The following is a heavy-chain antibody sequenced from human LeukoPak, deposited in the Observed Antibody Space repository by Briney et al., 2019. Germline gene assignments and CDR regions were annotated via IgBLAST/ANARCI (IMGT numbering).Heavy chain of an antibody. CDR3: ARLTKYSSSST. V-gene: IGHV4-59*12. Sequence: PSETLSLTCTVSGGSISSYYWSWIRQPPGKGLEWIGYIYYSGSTNYNPSLKSRVTMPVDTSKNQFSLKLSSVTAADTAVYYCARLTKYSSSSTWGQGTLVTVSS. CDR2: IYYSGST. D-gene: IGHD6-6*01. CDR1: GGSISSYY. J-gene: IGHJ5*02.